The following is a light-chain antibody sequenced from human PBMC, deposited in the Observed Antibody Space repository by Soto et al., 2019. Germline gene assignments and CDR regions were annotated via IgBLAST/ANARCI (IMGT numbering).Light chain of an antibody. CDR2: GAS. Sequence: EIVLTQSPGTLSLSPGKRATLSCRASQSVSSSYLAWYQQKPGQAPRLLIYGASSRATGIPDRFSGSGSGTDFTLTISRLEPEDFAVYYCQQRSNWPPLTFGGGTKVEIK. J-gene: IGKJ4*01. CDR1: QSVSSSY. CDR3: QQRSNWPPLT. V-gene: IGKV3D-20*02.